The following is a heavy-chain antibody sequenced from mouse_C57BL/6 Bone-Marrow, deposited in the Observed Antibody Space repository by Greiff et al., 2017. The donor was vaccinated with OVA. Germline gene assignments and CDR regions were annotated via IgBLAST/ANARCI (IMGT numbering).Heavy chain of an antibody. J-gene: IGHJ2*01. Sequence: VQLQQPGAELVMPGASVKLSCKASGYTFTSYWMHWVKQRPGQGLEWIGEIDPSDSYTNYNQKFKGKSTLTVDKSSSTAYMQLSSLTSEDSAVYYCARDLPFDYWGQGTTLTVSS. V-gene: IGHV1-69*01. CDR1: GYTFTSYW. CDR3: ARDLPFDY. CDR2: IDPSDSYT.